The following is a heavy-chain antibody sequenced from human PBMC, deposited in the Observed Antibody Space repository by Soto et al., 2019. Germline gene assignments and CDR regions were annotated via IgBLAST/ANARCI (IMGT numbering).Heavy chain of an antibody. D-gene: IGHD4-17*01. CDR1: GGTFSSYT. CDR3: ARDKTVTTRCALDI. V-gene: IGHV1-69*08. Sequence: QVQLVQSGAEVKKPGSSVKVSCKASGGTFSSYTISWVRQAPGQGLEWMGRIIPILGIANYAQKFQGRVTITADKSTSSAYMELSSLRSEDTAVYYCARDKTVTTRCALDIWGQGTMVTVSS. J-gene: IGHJ3*02. CDR2: IIPILGIA.